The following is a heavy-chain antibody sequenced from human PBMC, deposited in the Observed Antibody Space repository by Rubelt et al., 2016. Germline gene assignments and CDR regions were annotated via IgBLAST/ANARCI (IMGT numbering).Heavy chain of an antibody. CDR2: IKKDGSEK. D-gene: IGHD1-14*01. CDR3: ARENRNRGGMDV. CDR1: GFTFTNYW. J-gene: IGHJ6*02. Sequence: EVQLVESGGGLVQPGGSLRLSCAASGFTFTNYWMSWVRQAPGKGLEWVANIKKDGSEKYYVDSVRGRFTISRDDAENSLYLQINSRRAEDTAVYYCARENRNRGGMDVWGQGTTVTVSS. V-gene: IGHV3-7*01.